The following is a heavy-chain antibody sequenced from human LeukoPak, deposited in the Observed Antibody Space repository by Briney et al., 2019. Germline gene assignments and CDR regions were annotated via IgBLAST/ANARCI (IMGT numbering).Heavy chain of an antibody. V-gene: IGHV3-33*01. J-gene: IGHJ4*02. CDR3: ARGSDTAAGLY. CDR2: MRHDGSDI. D-gene: IGHD6-13*01. Sequence: PGRSLRLSCAASGFSFNTYDMHWVRQAPGKGLEWVAVMRHDGSDISYADSVKGRFTISRDNSKNTLYLQMNSLRAEDTAVYYCARGSDTAAGLYWGQGTLVTVSS. CDR1: GFSFNTYD.